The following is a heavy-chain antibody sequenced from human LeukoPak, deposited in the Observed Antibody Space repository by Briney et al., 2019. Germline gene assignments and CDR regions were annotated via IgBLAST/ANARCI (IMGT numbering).Heavy chain of an antibody. Sequence: GGSLRLSCAASGFTFSSYAMSWVRQAPGKGLEWVSAISGSGGSTYYADSVKGRFTISRDNSKNTLYLQMNSLRAEDTAVYYCARDTTSVVPAAMSYWGQGTLVTVSS. J-gene: IGHJ4*02. CDR1: GFTFSSYA. D-gene: IGHD2-2*01. CDR2: ISGSGGST. CDR3: ARDTTSVVPAAMSY. V-gene: IGHV3-23*01.